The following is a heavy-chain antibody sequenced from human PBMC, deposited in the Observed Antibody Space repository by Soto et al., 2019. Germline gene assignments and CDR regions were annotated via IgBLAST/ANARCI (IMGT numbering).Heavy chain of an antibody. J-gene: IGHJ6*02. Sequence: QVQLVKSGAEVKKPGASVKVSCKASGYTFTGYDINWVRQATGQGLEWMGWMNPNSRNTGYAQKFQGRVTMTRNTSKSTDYMKLSSLTSEDTAVYYCAREKTSYGMDVWGQGTTVTVSS. CDR2: MNPNSRNT. V-gene: IGHV1-8*01. CDR1: GYTFTGYD. CDR3: AREKTSYGMDV.